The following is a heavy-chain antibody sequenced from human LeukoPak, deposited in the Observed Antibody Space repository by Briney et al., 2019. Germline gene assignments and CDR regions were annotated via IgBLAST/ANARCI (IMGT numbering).Heavy chain of an antibody. CDR2: IYHSGST. J-gene: IGHJ4*02. D-gene: IGHD2-2*02. CDR1: GGSISSRNYC. Sequence: PSETLSLTCTVSGGSISSRNYCWGWIRQPPGKGLEWIGSIYHSGSTNYNPSLKSRVTISVDTSKNQFSLKLSSVTAADTAVYYCARDPYTWGQGTLVTVSS. V-gene: IGHV4-39*07. CDR3: ARDPYT.